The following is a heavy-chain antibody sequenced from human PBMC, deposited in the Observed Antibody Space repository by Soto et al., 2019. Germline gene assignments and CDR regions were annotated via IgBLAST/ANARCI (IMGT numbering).Heavy chain of an antibody. CDR1: GGTLSTYA. Sequence: VQLVQSGAEVKKPGSSVKVSCKASGGTLSTYAISWVRQAPGQGLEWMGGVVPILNAVKYSEKFQGRVTITADTPTSSAYMELRSLRSEDTAVYYCARDYYDYTGPDKYYYYGMDVWGQGTTVTVSS. CDR2: VVPILNAV. J-gene: IGHJ6*02. D-gene: IGHD3-22*01. CDR3: ARDYYDYTGPDKYYYYGMDV. V-gene: IGHV1-69*06.